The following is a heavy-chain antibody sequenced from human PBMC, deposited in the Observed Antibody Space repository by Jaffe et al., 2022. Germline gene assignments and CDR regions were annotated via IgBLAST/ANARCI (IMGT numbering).Heavy chain of an antibody. D-gene: IGHD2-15*01. CDR3: ATGSYCSGGSCYYFDY. V-gene: IGHV3-9*01. Sequence: EVQLVESGGGLVQPGRSLRLSCAASGFTFDDYAMHWVRQAPGKGLEWVSGISWNSGSIGYADSVKGRFTISRDNAKNSLYLQMNSLRAEDTALYYCATGSYCSGGSCYYFDYWGQGTLVTVSS. J-gene: IGHJ4*02. CDR1: GFTFDDYA. CDR2: ISWNSGSI.